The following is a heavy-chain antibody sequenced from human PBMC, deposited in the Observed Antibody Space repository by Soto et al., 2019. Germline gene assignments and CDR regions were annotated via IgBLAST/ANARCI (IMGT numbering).Heavy chain of an antibody. CDR2: ISYDGSNK. Sequence: SLRLSCAASGFTFSSYGMHWVRQAPGKGLEWVAVISYDGSNKYYADSVKGRFTISRDNSKNTLYLQMNSLRTEDTAVYYCAKGAVRQLPPRPYMDVLGKGNTVTVSS. J-gene: IGHJ6*03. CDR1: GFTFSSYG. D-gene: IGHD1-1*01. V-gene: IGHV3-30*18. CDR3: AKGAVRQLPPRPYMDV.